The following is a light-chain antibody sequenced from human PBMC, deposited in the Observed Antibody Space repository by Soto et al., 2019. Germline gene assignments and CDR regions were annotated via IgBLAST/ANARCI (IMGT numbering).Light chain of an antibody. CDR3: QQYNYQGT. V-gene: IGKV3-15*01. Sequence: MVMTQSPGTLSVSPGERATLSCRASESISSNLAWYQQKPGQAPRLLIYDASTRATGIPARFSGSGSGTEFTLAISSLQSEDSAVYYCQQYNYQGTFGQGTKVDIK. J-gene: IGKJ1*01. CDR2: DAS. CDR1: ESISSN.